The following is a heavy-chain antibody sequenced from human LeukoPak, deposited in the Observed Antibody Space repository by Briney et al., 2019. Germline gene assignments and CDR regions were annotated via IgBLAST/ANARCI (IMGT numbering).Heavy chain of an antibody. D-gene: IGHD6-13*01. Sequence: SVKVSCKASGGTFSSYAISWVRRAPGQGLEWMGGIIPIFGTANYTQKFQGRVTITTDESTSTAYMELSSLRSEDTAVYYCARSQQLVPFDYWGQGTLVTVSS. V-gene: IGHV1-69*05. CDR2: IIPIFGTA. J-gene: IGHJ4*02. CDR1: GGTFSSYA. CDR3: ARSQQLVPFDY.